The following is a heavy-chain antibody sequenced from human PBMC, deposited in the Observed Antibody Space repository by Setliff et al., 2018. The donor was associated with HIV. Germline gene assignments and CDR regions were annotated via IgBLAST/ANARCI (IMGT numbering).Heavy chain of an antibody. CDR1: GGSFSGYY. D-gene: IGHD2-15*01. CDR3: ARKAADVSGGGMDV. CDR2: ISPTGNT. J-gene: IGHJ6*02. Sequence: PSETLSLTCAVYGGSFSGYYWSWIRQPPGKGLEWIGYISPTGNTNYNPSLKSRVTISTDTSKNQFSLKLSSVTAADTAVYYCARKAADVSGGGMDVWGQGTTVTVSS. V-gene: IGHV4-4*09.